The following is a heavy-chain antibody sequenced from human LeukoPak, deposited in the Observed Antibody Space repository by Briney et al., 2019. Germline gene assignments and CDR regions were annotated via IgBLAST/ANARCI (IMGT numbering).Heavy chain of an antibody. CDR3: ARLRSTADFDY. V-gene: IGHV4-59*08. J-gene: IGHJ4*02. D-gene: IGHD4-17*01. CDR2: IYYSGST. Sequence: SETLSLTCTVSGGSISSYYWSWIRQPPGKGLEWIGYIYYSGSTNHNPSLKSRVTISVDTSKNQFSLKLSSVTAADTAVYYCARLRSTADFDYWGQGTLVTVSS. CDR1: GGSISSYY.